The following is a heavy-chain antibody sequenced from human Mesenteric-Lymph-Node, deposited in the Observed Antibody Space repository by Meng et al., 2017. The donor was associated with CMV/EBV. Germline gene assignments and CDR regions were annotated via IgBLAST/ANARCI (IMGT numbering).Heavy chain of an antibody. CDR3: VRDQGMFDY. D-gene: IGHD3-10*01. CDR2: MNGDGSSR. CDR1: GFIFSDYW. J-gene: IGHJ4*02. V-gene: IGHV3-74*01. Sequence: GGSLRLSCAASGFIFSDYWMHWVRQAPGEGLMWVSRMNGDGSSRSYADSVKGRFTISRDNARNRLYLEMNSLRVEDTAVYYCVRDQGMFDYWGQGSLVTVS.